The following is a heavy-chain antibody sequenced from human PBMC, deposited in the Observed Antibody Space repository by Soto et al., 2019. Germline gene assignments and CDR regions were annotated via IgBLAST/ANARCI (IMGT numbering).Heavy chain of an antibody. CDR2: ISGSGGST. J-gene: IGHJ4*02. V-gene: IGHV3-23*01. Sequence: GGSLRLSCAASGFTFSSYAMSWVRQAPGKGLEWVSAISGSGGSTYYADSVKGRFTISRDNSKNTLYLQMNSLRAEDTAVYYCAKDRYSSLGGGYFDYWGQGTLVTVSS. CDR1: GFTFSSYA. CDR3: AKDRYSSLGGGYFDY. D-gene: IGHD6-13*01.